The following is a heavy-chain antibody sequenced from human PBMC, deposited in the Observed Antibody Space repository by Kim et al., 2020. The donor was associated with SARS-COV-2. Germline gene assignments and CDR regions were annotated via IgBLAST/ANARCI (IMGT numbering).Heavy chain of an antibody. CDR3: ARSTYDFWSGYHLVYFDY. D-gene: IGHD3-3*01. CDR2: IYYSGST. CDR1: GGSISSYY. Sequence: SETLSLTCTVSGGSISSYYWSWIRQPPGKGLEWIGYIYYSGSTNYNPSLKSRVTISVDTYKNQFSLKLSSVTAADTAVYYCARSTYDFWSGYHLVYFDYWGQGTLVTVSS. V-gene: IGHV4-59*01. J-gene: IGHJ4*02.